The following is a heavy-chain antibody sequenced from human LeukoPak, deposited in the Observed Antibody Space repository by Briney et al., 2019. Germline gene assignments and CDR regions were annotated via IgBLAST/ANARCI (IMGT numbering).Heavy chain of an antibody. Sequence: GGSLRLSCAASGFTFSGYWMSWVRQAPGKGLEWVANINKDGSERYNVDSVKGRFTISRDNAKNSLYLQMNSLRAEDTAVYHCVREGLGFAHGFDYWGQGALVIVSS. V-gene: IGHV3-7*01. CDR3: VREGLGFAHGFDY. D-gene: IGHD2-8*01. J-gene: IGHJ4*02. CDR1: GFTFSGYW. CDR2: INKDGSER.